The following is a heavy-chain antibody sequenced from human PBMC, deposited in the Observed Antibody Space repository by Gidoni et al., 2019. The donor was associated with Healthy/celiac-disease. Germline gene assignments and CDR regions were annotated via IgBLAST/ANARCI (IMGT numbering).Heavy chain of an antibody. Sequence: QVQLQASGPGLVKPSQTLSLTCTVSGCSISSGDYYWSWIRQPPGKGLEWIGYSYYSGSTYYNPSLKSRVTISVDTSKNQFSLKLSSVTAADTAVYYCARASMVQGVDYFDYWGQGTLVTVSS. CDR1: GCSISSGDYY. V-gene: IGHV4-30-4*01. CDR3: ARASMVQGVDYFDY. CDR2: SYYSGST. J-gene: IGHJ4*02. D-gene: IGHD3-10*01.